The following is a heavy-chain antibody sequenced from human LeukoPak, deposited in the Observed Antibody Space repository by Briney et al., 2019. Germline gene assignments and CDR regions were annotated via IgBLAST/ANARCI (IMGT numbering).Heavy chain of an antibody. Sequence: GGSLRLSCAASGFTFSSYSMNWVRQAPGKGLERVSYISSSSSTIYYADSVKGRFTISRDNAKNSLYLQMNSLRAEDTAVYYCARDLGSNYYDSSGYFYWGQGTLVTVSS. J-gene: IGHJ4*02. D-gene: IGHD3-22*01. CDR1: GFTFSSYS. CDR2: ISSSSSTI. V-gene: IGHV3-48*01. CDR3: ARDLGSNYYDSSGYFY.